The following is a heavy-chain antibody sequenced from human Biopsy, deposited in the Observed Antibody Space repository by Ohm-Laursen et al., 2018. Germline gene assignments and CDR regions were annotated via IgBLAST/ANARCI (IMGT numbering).Heavy chain of an antibody. J-gene: IGHJ4*02. CDR3: ARGSNDFGGLYFPR. Sequence: GTLSLTCSVSGGSVTNYYWTWIRQPPGKGLEWIGHISCTGYTSYNASLKSRVTISVDTSRNHFSLRLSSLTAADTAVYYCARGSNDFGGLYFPRWGQGTLLTVSS. V-gene: IGHV4-59*02. D-gene: IGHD4-23*01. CDR2: ISCTGYT. CDR1: GGSVTNYY.